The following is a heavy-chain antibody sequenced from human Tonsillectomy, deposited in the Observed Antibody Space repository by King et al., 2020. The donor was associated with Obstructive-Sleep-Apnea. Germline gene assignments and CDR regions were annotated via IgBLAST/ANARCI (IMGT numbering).Heavy chain of an antibody. V-gene: IGHV3-21*01. Sequence: VQLVQSGGGLVKPGGSLRLSCAASGFTFSSYSMNWVRQAPGKGLEWVSSISSSSSYIYYADSVKGRFTISRDNAKNSLYLQMNSLRAEDTAVYYCARDGIGGMWLRLPRGMDVWGQGTTVTVSS. CDR2: ISSSSSYI. CDR3: ARDGIGGMWLRLPRGMDV. J-gene: IGHJ6*02. D-gene: IGHD3-22*01. CDR1: GFTFSSYS.